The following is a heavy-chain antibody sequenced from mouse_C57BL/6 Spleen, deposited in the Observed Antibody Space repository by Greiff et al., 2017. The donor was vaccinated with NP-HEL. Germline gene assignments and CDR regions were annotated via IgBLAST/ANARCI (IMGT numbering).Heavy chain of an antibody. D-gene: IGHD2-1*01. Sequence: EVKLMESGGGLVKPGGSLKLSCAASGFTFSSYAMSWVRQTPEKRLEWVATISDGGSYTYYPDNVKGRFTISRDNAKNKLYLQMSHLKSEDTAIDYCARDRGYYGNYFDYWGQGTTLTVSS. CDR3: ARDRGYYGNYFDY. CDR2: ISDGGSYT. CDR1: GFTFSSYA. J-gene: IGHJ2*01. V-gene: IGHV5-4*01.